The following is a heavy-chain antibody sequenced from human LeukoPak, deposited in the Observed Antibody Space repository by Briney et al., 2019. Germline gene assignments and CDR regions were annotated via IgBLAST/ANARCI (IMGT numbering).Heavy chain of an antibody. D-gene: IGHD3-10*01. V-gene: IGHV3-7*03. Sequence: PGGSLRLSCVASRFSFSRFWMSWVRQAPGKGLEWVANIKQDGSEKYYVDSVKGRFTISRDNAKNSLYLQLNSLRAEDTAMYYCAGDRGYLQFDYWGQGTLVTVSS. CDR2: IKQDGSEK. CDR1: RFSFSRFW. J-gene: IGHJ4*02. CDR3: AGDRGYLQFDY.